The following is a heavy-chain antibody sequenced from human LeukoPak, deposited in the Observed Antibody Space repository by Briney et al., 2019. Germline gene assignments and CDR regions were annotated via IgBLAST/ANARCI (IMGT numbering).Heavy chain of an antibody. V-gene: IGHV4-38-2*02. CDR1: AYSISSAYY. CDR3: ARSLMGYCSGGSCYSRYYMDV. J-gene: IGHJ6*03. CDR2: IYHSGST. Sequence: PSETLSLTCTVSAYSISSAYYWGWIRQPPGKGLEWIGSIYHSGSTYYNPSLKSRVTISVDTSKNQFSLKLSSVTAADTAVYYCARSLMGYCSGGSCYSRYYMDVWGKGTTVTISS. D-gene: IGHD2-15*01.